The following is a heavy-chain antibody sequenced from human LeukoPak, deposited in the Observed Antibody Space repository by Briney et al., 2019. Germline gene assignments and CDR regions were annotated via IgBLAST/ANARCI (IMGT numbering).Heavy chain of an antibody. CDR2: IKQDGSEK. CDR3: ARWKAYYYDSSGSLMDY. J-gene: IGHJ4*02. Sequence: PGGSLRLSCAASGFTFSSYWMSWVRQAPGKGLEWVANIKQDGSEKYYVDSVKGRFTISRDNAKNSLYLQMNSLRAEDTAVYYCARWKAYYYDSSGSLMDYWGQGTLVTVSS. V-gene: IGHV3-7*01. D-gene: IGHD3-22*01. CDR1: GFTFSSYW.